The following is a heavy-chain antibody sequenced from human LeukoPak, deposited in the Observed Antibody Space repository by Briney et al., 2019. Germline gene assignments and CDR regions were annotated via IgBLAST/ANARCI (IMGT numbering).Heavy chain of an antibody. Sequence: PSETLSLTCTVSGGSTSSSSYYWGWIRQPPGKGLEWIGSIYYSGSTYYNPSLKSRVTISVDTSKNQFSLKLSSVTAADTAVYYCARVDLMIVVVITEMYFDYWGQGTLVTVSS. D-gene: IGHD3-22*01. CDR1: GGSTSSSSYY. CDR2: IYYSGST. CDR3: ARVDLMIVVVITEMYFDY. V-gene: IGHV4-39*07. J-gene: IGHJ4*02.